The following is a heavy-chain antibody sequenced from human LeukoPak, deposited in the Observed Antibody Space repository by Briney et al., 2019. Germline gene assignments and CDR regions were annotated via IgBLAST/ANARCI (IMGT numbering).Heavy chain of an antibody. CDR2: ISGSGGST. CDR1: GFTFSSYA. D-gene: IGHD3-22*01. CDR3: AEPYYYDSSGPFYFDY. J-gene: IGHJ4*02. Sequence: GGSLRLSCAASGFTFSSYAMSWVRQAPGKGLEWVSAISGSGGSTYYADSVKGRFTISRDNSKNTLYLQMNSLRAEDTAVYYCAEPYYYDSSGPFYFDYWGQGTLVTVSS. V-gene: IGHV3-23*01.